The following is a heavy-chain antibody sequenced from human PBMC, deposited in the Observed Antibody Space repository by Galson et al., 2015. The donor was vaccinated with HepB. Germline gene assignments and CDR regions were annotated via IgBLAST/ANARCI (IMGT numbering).Heavy chain of an antibody. Sequence: SLRLSCAASGFTFSSYEMNWVRQAPGKGLEWVSYISSSGSTIYYADSVKGRFTISRDNAKNSLYLHMNSLRAEDTAVYYCASPRGSCVSTSCPFFDHWGQGTPVTVSS. CDR1: GFTFSSYE. CDR3: ASPRGSCVSTSCPFFDH. V-gene: IGHV3-48*03. J-gene: IGHJ4*02. D-gene: IGHD2-2*01. CDR2: ISSSGSTI.